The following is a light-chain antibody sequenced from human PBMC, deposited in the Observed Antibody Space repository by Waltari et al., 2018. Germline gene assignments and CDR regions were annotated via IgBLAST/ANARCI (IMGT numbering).Light chain of an antibody. Sequence: QSVLTQPHSASGTPGQRVTISCSGSSSNIGSHTIFWYQQLPGTAPKLLIYSNTQRPSGVPDRFSASRSGTSASLAISGLQSEDEADYYCAAWDDSVNGRSYVFGTGTKVTVL. CDR1: SSNIGSHT. J-gene: IGLJ1*01. V-gene: IGLV1-44*01. CDR2: SNT. CDR3: AAWDDSVNGRSYV.